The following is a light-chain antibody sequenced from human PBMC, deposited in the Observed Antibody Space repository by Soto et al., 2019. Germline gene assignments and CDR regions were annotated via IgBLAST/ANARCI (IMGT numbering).Light chain of an antibody. Sequence: QSVLTQPPSASGTPGQRVTISCSGSTSHIGGNTVDCYQQLPGTAPKLLIYGNNQRPSGVPDRFSGSKSGTSASLAISGLQSDDEADYYCAAWDDSLNGSYVFGTGTKVTAL. V-gene: IGLV1-44*01. CDR3: AAWDDSLNGSYV. CDR2: GNN. CDR1: TSHIGGNT. J-gene: IGLJ1*01.